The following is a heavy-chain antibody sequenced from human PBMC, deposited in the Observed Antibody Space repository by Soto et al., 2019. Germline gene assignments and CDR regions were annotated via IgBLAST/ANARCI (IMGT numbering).Heavy chain of an antibody. CDR1: GGTFSNYA. D-gene: IGHD5-12*01. CDR2: IIPIFGTA. V-gene: IGHV1-69*12. J-gene: IGHJ5*02. CDR3: AVGSVDIVPTGMKPFDP. Sequence: QVQLGQSGAEVKKPGSSVKVSCKASGGTFSNYAISWVRQAPGQGLEWMGGIIPIFGTANYAQKFQGRVTITAEESTSTAYMELSSLRYEDTAIYYCAVGSVDIVPTGMKPFDPWGQGTLVTVSS.